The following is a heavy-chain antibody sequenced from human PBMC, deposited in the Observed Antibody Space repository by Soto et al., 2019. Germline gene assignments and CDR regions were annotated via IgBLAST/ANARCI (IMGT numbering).Heavy chain of an antibody. V-gene: IGHV4-4*02. D-gene: IGHD5-12*01. CDR1: GGSISSSNW. Sequence: PSETLSLTCAVSGGSISSSNWWSWVRQPPGKGLEWIGEIYHSGSTNYNPSLKSRVTISVDKSKNQFSLKLSSVTAADTAVYYCARQPRYSGYDGSGGLYYYYYGMDVWGQGTTVTVSS. CDR3: ARQPRYSGYDGSGGLYYYYYGMDV. CDR2: IYHSGST. J-gene: IGHJ6*02.